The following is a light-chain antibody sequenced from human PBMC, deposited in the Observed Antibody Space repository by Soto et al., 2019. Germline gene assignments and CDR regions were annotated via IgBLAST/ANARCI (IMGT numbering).Light chain of an antibody. J-gene: IGKJ4*01. Sequence: EIVMTQSPATLSVSPGEGATLSCKASQNVYNNLAWYQQRPGQPPRLLIYDASTRATGISARFSGSGYGTEFTLTISSLQSEDFAVYFCQQCRKWPLNFGGGTKVEIK. CDR3: QQCRKWPLN. CDR2: DAS. CDR1: QNVYNN. V-gene: IGKV3-15*01.